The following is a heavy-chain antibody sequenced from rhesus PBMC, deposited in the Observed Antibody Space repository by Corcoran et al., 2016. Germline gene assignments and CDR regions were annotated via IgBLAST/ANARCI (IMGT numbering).Heavy chain of an antibody. CDR2: ISSDGSNK. J-gene: IGHJ5-1*01. CDR1: VFTFRAFG. CDR3: TRFDV. V-gene: IGHV3-54*02. Sequence: EVQLVESGGGLVQPGGSLRLPCAGSVFTFRAFGIHGVRQAPGRGLEWVAVISSDGSNKYLADSVKDRFTISRDNSNNILYLQMNNLKLEDTAVYYCTRFDVWGPGVRVTVSS.